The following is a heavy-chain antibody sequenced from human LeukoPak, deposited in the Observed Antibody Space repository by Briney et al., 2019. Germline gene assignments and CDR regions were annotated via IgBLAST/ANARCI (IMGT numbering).Heavy chain of an antibody. CDR3: AKDILGWLQLFFDY. D-gene: IGHD5-24*01. J-gene: IGHJ4*02. V-gene: IGHV3-23*01. CDR1: GYTFSSYA. CDR2: ISGSGGST. Sequence: GGSLRLSCAASGYTFSSYAMSWVRQAPGKGLEWVSAISGSGGSTYYADSVKGRFTISRDNSKNTLYLQMNSLRAEDTAVYYCAKDILGWLQLFFDYWGQGTLVTVSS.